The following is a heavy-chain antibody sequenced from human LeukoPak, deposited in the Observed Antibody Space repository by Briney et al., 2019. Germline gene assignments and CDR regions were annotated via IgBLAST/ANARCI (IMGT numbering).Heavy chain of an antibody. D-gene: IGHD3-22*01. Sequence: GGSLRLSCAASGFTFSSYAMSWVRQAPGKGLEWVSAISGSGGSTYYADSVKGRFTISRDNSKNPLYLQMNSLRAEDTAVYYCAKITYYYDSSGYYYFDYWGQGTLVTVSS. CDR3: AKITYYYDSSGYYYFDY. CDR1: GFTFSSYA. V-gene: IGHV3-23*01. J-gene: IGHJ4*02. CDR2: ISGSGGST.